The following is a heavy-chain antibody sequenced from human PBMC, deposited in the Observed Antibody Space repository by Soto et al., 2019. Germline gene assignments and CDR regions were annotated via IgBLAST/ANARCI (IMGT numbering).Heavy chain of an antibody. D-gene: IGHD3-10*01. CDR1: GYTFTGYY. CDR2: INPNSGGT. J-gene: IGHJ3*02. V-gene: IGHV1-2*04. Sequence: ASVKVSCKASGYTFTGYYMHWVRQAPGQGLEWMGWINPNSGGTNYAQKFQGWVTMTRDTSISTAYMELSRLRSDDTAVYYCARGGRVLLWFGESAYAFDIWGQGTMVTVS. CDR3: ARGGRVLLWFGESAYAFDI.